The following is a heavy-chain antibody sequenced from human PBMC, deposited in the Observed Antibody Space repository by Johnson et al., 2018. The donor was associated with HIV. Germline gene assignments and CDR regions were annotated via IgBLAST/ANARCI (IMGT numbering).Heavy chain of an antibody. D-gene: IGHD3-3*01. V-gene: IGHV3-20*04. Sequence: VQLVESGGGVVRPGGSLRLSCAASGFTFDDYGMSWVRQAPGKGLEWVSGINWNGGSKGYGDSVKGRFTISRDNAKNSLYLQRNSLRAEDTAVYYCASPLIPGYYDFWPGAFAIWGQGTMVTVSS. CDR2: INWNGGSK. CDR3: ASPLIPGYYDFWPGAFAI. J-gene: IGHJ3*02. CDR1: GFTFDDYG.